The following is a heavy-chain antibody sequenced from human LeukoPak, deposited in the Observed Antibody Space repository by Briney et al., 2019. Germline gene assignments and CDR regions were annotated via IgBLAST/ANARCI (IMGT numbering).Heavy chain of an antibody. V-gene: IGHV1-69*13. D-gene: IGHD1-26*01. J-gene: IGHJ6*02. CDR2: IIPIFGTA. CDR1: GGTFSSYA. CDR3: AREREQWELPWDYYYGMDV. Sequence: SVTVSCKASGGTFSSYAISWVRQAPGQGLEWMGGIIPIFGTANYAQKFQGRVTITADESTSTAYMELSSLRSEDTAVYYCAREREQWELPWDYYYGMDVWGQGTTVTVSS.